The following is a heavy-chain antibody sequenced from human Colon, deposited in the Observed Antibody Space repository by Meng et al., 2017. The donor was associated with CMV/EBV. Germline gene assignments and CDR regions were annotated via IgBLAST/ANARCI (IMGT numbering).Heavy chain of an antibody. Sequence: GFSPSSHGISWGLQAPGQGLEERGWISGYNGRTAYEQKLQGRIVLTIDTASSTVYLELKSSTNDDAAMYWYAGEGIAVDDWPHGDYWGQGTLVTVSS. V-gene: IGHV1-18*04. CDR1: GFSPSSHG. CDR2: ISGYNGRT. J-gene: IGHJ4*02. CDR3: AGEGIAVDDWPHGDY. D-gene: IGHD6-19*01.